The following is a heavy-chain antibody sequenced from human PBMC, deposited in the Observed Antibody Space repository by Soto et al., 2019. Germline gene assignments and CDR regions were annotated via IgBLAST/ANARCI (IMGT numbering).Heavy chain of an antibody. J-gene: IGHJ6*02. Sequence: QVQLVESGGGLVKPGGSLRLSCAASRFTFSDYYMSWIRQGPGKGLEWVSDINTSGSIVYYSDSVKGRFTISRDNAKNSLYLQMNSLRAEDTAVYYCARGSIRCSGGSCYRVYGMDVWGQGTTVTVSS. V-gene: IGHV3-11*01. CDR2: INTSGSIV. CDR1: RFTFSDYY. CDR3: ARGSIRCSGGSCYRVYGMDV. D-gene: IGHD2-15*01.